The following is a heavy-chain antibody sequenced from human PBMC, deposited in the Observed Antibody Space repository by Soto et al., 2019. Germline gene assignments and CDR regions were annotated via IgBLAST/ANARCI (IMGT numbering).Heavy chain of an antibody. V-gene: IGHV2-5*02. D-gene: IGHD3-3*01. Sequence: QITLKESGPTLVKPTQTLTLTCTFSGFSLSTSGVGVGWIRQPPGKALEWLALIYWDDDKRYSPSLKSRLTITKDTSKNXXVXTXXNMDPVDTATYYCAHSPPRPITIFGVVIIGNWFDPWGQGTLVTVSS. CDR2: IYWDDDK. CDR1: GFSLSTSGVG. J-gene: IGHJ5*02. CDR3: AHSPPRPITIFGVVIIGNWFDP.